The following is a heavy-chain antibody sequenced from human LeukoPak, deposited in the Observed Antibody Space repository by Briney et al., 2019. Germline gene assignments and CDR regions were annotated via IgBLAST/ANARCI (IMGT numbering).Heavy chain of an antibody. CDR1: GGSISSSSHY. Sequence: SETLSLTCIVSGGSISSSSHYWGWIRQPPGKGLEWIGSIYYSGSTYYSPSLKGRVTISVDTPKNQFSLKLRSVTAADTAVYHCARHWAYCSGGTCYSFDDWGQGTLVTVSS. CDR2: IYYSGST. CDR3: ARHWAYCSGGTCYSFDD. D-gene: IGHD2-15*01. J-gene: IGHJ4*02. V-gene: IGHV4-39*01.